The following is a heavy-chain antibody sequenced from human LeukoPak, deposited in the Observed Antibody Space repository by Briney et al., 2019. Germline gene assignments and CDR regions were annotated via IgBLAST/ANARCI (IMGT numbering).Heavy chain of an antibody. Sequence: PSETLSLTCAVSGYSISSGYSWGWIRQPPGKGLEWIGYIYHSGSTYYNPSLKSRVTISVDTSKNQFSLKLSSVTAADTAGYYCARTNYYGSGNYAKFDYWGQGTLVTVSS. D-gene: IGHD3-10*01. J-gene: IGHJ4*02. V-gene: IGHV4-38-2*01. CDR3: ARTNYYGSGNYAKFDY. CDR2: IYHSGST. CDR1: GYSISSGYS.